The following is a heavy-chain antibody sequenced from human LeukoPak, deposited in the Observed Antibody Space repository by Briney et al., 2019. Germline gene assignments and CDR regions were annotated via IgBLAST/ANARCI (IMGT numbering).Heavy chain of an antibody. CDR2: ISGSGRST. CDR1: EFTFSTYA. J-gene: IGHJ4*02. Sequence: GGSLRLSCAASEFTFSTYAMSWVRQAPGKGLEWVSAISGSGRSTYYADSVKGRFTVSSDNSKNTLYLQMNSLRAEDTAVYYCAKGLQNFDYWGQGTLVTVSS. CDR3: AKGLQNFDY. V-gene: IGHV3-23*01.